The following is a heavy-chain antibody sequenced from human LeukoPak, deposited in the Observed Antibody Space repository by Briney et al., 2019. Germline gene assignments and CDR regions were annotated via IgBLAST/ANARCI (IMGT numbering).Heavy chain of an antibody. CDR3: ARTDQHDTSAYRPIDY. CDR1: GFTFISYA. Sequence: GGSLRLSCAASGFTFISYAIHWVRQAPGKGLEWVANIKQDGSEKYYVDSVKGRFTISRDNAKNSLYLQMNSLRAEDTAVYYCARTDQHDTSAYRPIDYWGQGTLVTVSS. D-gene: IGHD3-22*01. V-gene: IGHV3-7*01. CDR2: IKQDGSEK. J-gene: IGHJ4*02.